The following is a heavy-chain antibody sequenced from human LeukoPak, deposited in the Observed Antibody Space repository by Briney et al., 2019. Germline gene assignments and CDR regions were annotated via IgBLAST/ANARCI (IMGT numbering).Heavy chain of an antibody. CDR2: IDGDDDK. V-gene: IGHV2-70*11. J-gene: IGHJ4*02. CDR3: ARIRGTYCGTTTCSFEDF. D-gene: IGHD2-2*01. CDR1: GFSLSNNGMC. Sequence: ESGPALVKPTQTLTLTCTFSGFSLSNNGMCVTWIRQPPGKALEWLARIDGDDDKYYSASLKTGLTISNDTSKNQVVLTMTNMDPVGTATYYCARIRGTYCGTTTCSFEDFWGQGTLVTVSS.